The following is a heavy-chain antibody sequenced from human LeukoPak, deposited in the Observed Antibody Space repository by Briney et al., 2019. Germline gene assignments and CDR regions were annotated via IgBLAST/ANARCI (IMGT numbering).Heavy chain of an antibody. CDR2: ISGSGGST. CDR1: GFTFSSYA. J-gene: IGHJ4*02. D-gene: IGHD3-22*01. V-gene: IGHV3-23*01. Sequence: GGSLRLSCAASGFTFSSYAMSWVRQAPGKGLEWVSAISGSGGSTYYADSVKGRFTISRDNSKNTLYLQMNSLRAEDTAVYYCAKVRYYYDSSGQTNENFGYWGQGTLVTVSS. CDR3: AKVRYYYDSSGQTNENFGY.